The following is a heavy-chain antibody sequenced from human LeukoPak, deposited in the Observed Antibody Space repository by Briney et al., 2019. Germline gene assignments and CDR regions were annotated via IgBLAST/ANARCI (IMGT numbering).Heavy chain of an antibody. CDR3: ARGGWVTNNYFDY. V-gene: IGHV3-21*01. J-gene: IGHJ4*02. Sequence: GGSLRLSCAASGFTFSSYSMNWVRQAPGKGLEWVSSISSSSSYIYYADSVKGRFTISRDNAKNSLCLQMNSLRAEDTAVYYCARGGWVTNNYFDYWGQGTLVTVSS. CDR2: ISSSSSYI. CDR1: GFTFSSYS. D-gene: IGHD2-21*02.